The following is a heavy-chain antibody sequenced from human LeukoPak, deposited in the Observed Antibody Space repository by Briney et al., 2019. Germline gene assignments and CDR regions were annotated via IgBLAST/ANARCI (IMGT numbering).Heavy chain of an antibody. J-gene: IGHJ4*02. CDR2: ISGSGGST. CDR3: AKDVITFGGSMYYFDY. V-gene: IGHV3-23*01. D-gene: IGHD3-16*01. Sequence: PGGSLRLSCAASGFTFSSYAMSCVRQAPGKGLEWVTAISGSGGSTYYADSVKGRFTISRDNSKNTLYLQMNSLRAEDTAVYYCAKDVITFGGSMYYFDYWGQGTLVTVSS. CDR1: GFTFSSYA.